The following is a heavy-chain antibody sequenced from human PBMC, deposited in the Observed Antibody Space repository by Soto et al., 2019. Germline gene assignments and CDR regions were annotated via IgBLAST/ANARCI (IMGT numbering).Heavy chain of an antibody. J-gene: IGHJ4*02. D-gene: IGHD3-22*01. CDR3: ARGTRVVITYLFDY. CDR1: GFTFSSYW. V-gene: IGHV3-7*01. Sequence: GGSLRLSCAASGFTFSSYWMSWVRQAPGKGLEWVANIKQDGSEKYYVDSVKGRFTISRDNAKNSLYLQMNSLRAEDTAVYYCARGTRVVITYLFDYWGQGTLVTVSS. CDR2: IKQDGSEK.